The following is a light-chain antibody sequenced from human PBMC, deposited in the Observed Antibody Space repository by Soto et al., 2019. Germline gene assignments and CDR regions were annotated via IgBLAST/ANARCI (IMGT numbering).Light chain of an antibody. CDR2: DVS. J-gene: IGKJ5*01. CDR1: QGVTTN. CDR3: QPYNNWPT. Sequence: ENVFRLSPATLSVSPGERATLSCRAGQGVTTNFAWYQQKSGQSPRLLIYDVSTRATGIPARFSGSGSGTEFTLTISSLQSEDFAVYYCQPYNNWPTFGQGTLLETK. V-gene: IGKV3-15*01.